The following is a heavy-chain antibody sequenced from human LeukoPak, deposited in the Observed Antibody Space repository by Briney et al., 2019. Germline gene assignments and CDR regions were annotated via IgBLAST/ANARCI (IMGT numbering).Heavy chain of an antibody. CDR3: ARLRRAGWLEYYFDY. D-gene: IGHD6-19*01. Sequence: SETLSLTCTVSGGSISSYYWSWIRQPPGKGLEWIGYMYYSGCTNYNPSLKSRVTISVDTSKNQFSLKLSSVTAADTAVYYCARLRRAGWLEYYFDYWGQGTLVTVSS. J-gene: IGHJ4*02. V-gene: IGHV4-59*01. CDR2: MYYSGCT. CDR1: GGSISSYY.